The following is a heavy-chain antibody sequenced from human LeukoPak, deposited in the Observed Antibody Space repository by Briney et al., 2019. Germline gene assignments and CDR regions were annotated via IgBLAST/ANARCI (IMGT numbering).Heavy chain of an antibody. CDR1: GGSISSYY. J-gene: IGHJ6*03. V-gene: IGHV4-59*08. CDR2: IYYSGST. D-gene: IGHD3-9*01. Sequence: SETLSLTCTVSGGSISSYYWSWIRQPPGKGLEWIGYIYYSGSTNYNPSLKSRVTISVDTSKNQFSPKLSSVTAADTAVYYCARQLRYPYYYMDVWGKGTTVTISS. CDR3: ARQLRYPYYYMDV.